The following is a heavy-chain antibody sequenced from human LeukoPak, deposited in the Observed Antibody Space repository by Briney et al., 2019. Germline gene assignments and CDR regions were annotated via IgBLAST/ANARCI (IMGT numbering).Heavy chain of an antibody. Sequence: SETLSLTCTVSGGSISSYYWSWIRQPPGKGLEWIGYIYYSGSTNYNPSLKSRVTISVDTYKNQFSLKLSSVTAADTAVYYSARGGASSGYFNWFDPWGQGTLVTVSS. CDR2: IYYSGST. V-gene: IGHV4-59*01. CDR3: ARGGASSGYFNWFDP. J-gene: IGHJ5*02. CDR1: GGSISSYY. D-gene: IGHD5-12*01.